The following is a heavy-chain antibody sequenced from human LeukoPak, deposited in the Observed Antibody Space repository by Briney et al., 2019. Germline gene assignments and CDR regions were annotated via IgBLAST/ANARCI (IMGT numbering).Heavy chain of an antibody. Sequence: GGSLRLSCAASGFTFSSYSMNWVRQAPGKGLEWVSSISPSSNYIYYANSVKGRFTISRDNAKTSLYLQMNSLRAEDTAVYYCARDLRHPVGGNSYWGQGTLVTVSS. V-gene: IGHV3-21*01. D-gene: IGHD4-23*01. CDR1: GFTFSSYS. J-gene: IGHJ4*02. CDR2: ISPSSNYI. CDR3: ARDLRHPVGGNSY.